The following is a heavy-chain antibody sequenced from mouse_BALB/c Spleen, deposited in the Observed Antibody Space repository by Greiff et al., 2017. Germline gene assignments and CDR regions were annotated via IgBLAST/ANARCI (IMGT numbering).Heavy chain of an antibody. CDR1: GFNIKDTY. J-gene: IGHJ2*01. V-gene: IGHV14-3*02. Sequence: VQLQQSGAELVKPGASVKLSCTASGFNIKDTYMHWVKQRPEQGLEWIGRIDPANGNTKYDPKFQGKATITADTSSNTAYLQLSSLTSEDTAVYYCARDYYRYRYFDYWGQGTTLTVSS. D-gene: IGHD2-14*01. CDR3: ARDYYRYRYFDY. CDR2: IDPANGNT.